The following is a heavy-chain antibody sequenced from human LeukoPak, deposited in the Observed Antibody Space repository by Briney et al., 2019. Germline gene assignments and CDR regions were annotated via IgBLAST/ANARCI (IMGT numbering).Heavy chain of an antibody. CDR2: ISSSGSTT. J-gene: IGHJ4*02. CDR3: ARGRSLGTTVTSDFDY. V-gene: IGHV3-48*03. CDR1: GFTFSSYE. Sequence: GGSLRLSCAASGFTFSSYEMNWVRQAPGKGLEWVSYISSSGSTTYYADSVKGRFTISRDNAKNSLYLQMNSLRAEDTAVYYCARGRSLGTTVTSDFDYWGQGTLVTVSS. D-gene: IGHD4-17*01.